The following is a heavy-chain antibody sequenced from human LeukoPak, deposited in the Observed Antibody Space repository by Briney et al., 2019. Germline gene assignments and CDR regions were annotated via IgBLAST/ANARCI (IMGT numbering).Heavy chain of an antibody. V-gene: IGHV3-30*02. CDR2: IRYDGSNK. D-gene: IGHD6-13*01. CDR3: AKGWSSWHTADAFDI. J-gene: IGHJ3*02. CDR1: GFTFSSYC. Sequence: RSGGSLRLSCAASGFTFSSYCMHWVRQAPGKGLEWVAFIRYDGSNKYYADSVKGRFTISRDNSKNTLYLQMNSLRAEDTAVYYCAKGWSSWHTADAFDIWGQGTMVTVSS.